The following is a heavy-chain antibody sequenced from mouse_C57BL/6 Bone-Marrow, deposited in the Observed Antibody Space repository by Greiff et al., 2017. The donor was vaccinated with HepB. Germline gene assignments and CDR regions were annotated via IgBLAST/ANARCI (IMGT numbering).Heavy chain of an antibody. CDR1: GFPFTSGYY. CDR3: AGAPDGGYPDY. CDR2: ITHSGET. J-gene: IGHJ2*01. D-gene: IGHD2-2*01. V-gene: IGHV12-3*01. Sequence: VQVVESGPGLVKPSQSLFLTCSITGFPFTSGYYWIWIRQSPGKPLEWMGYITHSGETFYNPSLQSPISITRDTSKNQLFLQLNSVTTEDTAMYYCAGAPDGGYPDYWGQGTTLTVSS.